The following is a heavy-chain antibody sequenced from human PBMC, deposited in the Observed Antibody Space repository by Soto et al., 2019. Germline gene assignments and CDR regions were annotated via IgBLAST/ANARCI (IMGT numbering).Heavy chain of an antibody. Sequence: PSETLSLTCTVSGGSISSYYWSWIRQPPGKGLEWIGYIYYSGSTNYNPSLQSRITISVDTSKTQFSLKLNSVSAADTAVYYCARGPSGDKVDYWGQGILVTVSS. D-gene: IGHD7-27*01. CDR1: GGSISSYY. CDR3: ARGPSGDKVDY. V-gene: IGHV4-59*08. CDR2: IYYSGST. J-gene: IGHJ4*02.